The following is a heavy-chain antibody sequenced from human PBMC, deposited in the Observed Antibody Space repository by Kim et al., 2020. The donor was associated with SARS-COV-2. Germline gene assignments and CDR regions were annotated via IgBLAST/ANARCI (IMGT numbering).Heavy chain of an antibody. CDR1: GFTFSSYA. D-gene: IGHD3-9*01. J-gene: IGHJ3*02. CDR3: ARDQYYDILTGYWGAFDI. Sequence: GGSLRLSCAASGFTFSSYAMHWVRQAPGKGLEWVAVISYDGSNKYYADSVKGRFTISRDNSKNTLYLQMNSLRAEDTAVYYCARDQYYDILTGYWGAFDIWGQGTMVTVSS. CDR2: ISYDGSNK. V-gene: IGHV3-30-3*01.